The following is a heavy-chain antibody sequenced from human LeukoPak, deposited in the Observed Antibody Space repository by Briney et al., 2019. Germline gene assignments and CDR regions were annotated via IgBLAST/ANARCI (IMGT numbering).Heavy chain of an antibody. D-gene: IGHD3-10*01. V-gene: IGHV1-46*01. CDR2: IDPSGGTT. CDR1: GYTFTSYR. Sequence: GASVKVSCKASGYTFTSYRMHWVRQAPGQGLEWMGIIDPSGGTTSYAQKFQGRVTMTRDTSTSTVYMELSSLRSEDTAVYYCARGLGSARYYDCWGQGTLVTVSS. CDR3: ARGLGSARYYDC. J-gene: IGHJ4*02.